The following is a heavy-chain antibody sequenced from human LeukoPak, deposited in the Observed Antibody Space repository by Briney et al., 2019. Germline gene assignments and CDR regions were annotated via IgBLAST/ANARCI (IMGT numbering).Heavy chain of an antibody. CDR1: GYTFTSYG. CDR2: ISAYNGNT. Sequence: ASVKVSCKASGYTFTSYGISWVRQAPGQGLEWMGWISAYNGNTNYAQKIQGRVTMTTDTSTSTAYMELRSLRSDDTAVYYCARGQMYYYDSSGYYPLHYFDYWGQGTLVTVSS. D-gene: IGHD3-22*01. V-gene: IGHV1-18*01. CDR3: ARGQMYYYDSSGYYPLHYFDY. J-gene: IGHJ4*02.